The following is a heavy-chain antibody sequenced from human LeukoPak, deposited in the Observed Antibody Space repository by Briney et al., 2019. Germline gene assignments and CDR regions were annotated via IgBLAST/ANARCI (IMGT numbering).Heavy chain of an antibody. J-gene: IGHJ4*02. V-gene: IGHV3-48*03. D-gene: IGHD4-11*01. CDR3: ARITTVTTSPHFDY. CDR2: ISSSGSTI. Sequence: GGSLRLSCAASGFTFSSYEMNWVRQAPGKGLEWVSYISSSGSTIYYADSVKGRFTISRDNAKNSLYLQMNSLRAEDTAVYYCARITTVTTSPHFDYWGQGTLVTVSS. CDR1: GFTFSSYE.